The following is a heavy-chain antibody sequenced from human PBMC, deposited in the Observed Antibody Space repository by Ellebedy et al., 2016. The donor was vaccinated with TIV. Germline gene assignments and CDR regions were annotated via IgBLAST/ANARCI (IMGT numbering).Heavy chain of an antibody. D-gene: IGHD2-15*01. J-gene: IGHJ6*02. CDR1: GYTFTSYG. CDR2: ISAYNGNT. CDR3: ARGGSGGDYYYYGMDV. V-gene: IGHV1-18*01. Sequence: AASVKVSCKASGYTFTSYGISWVRQAPGQGLEWMGWISAYNGNTNYAQKLQGRVTMTTDTSTSTAYMELRSLRSDDTAVYYCARGGSGGDYYYYGMDVWGQGTTVTVSS.